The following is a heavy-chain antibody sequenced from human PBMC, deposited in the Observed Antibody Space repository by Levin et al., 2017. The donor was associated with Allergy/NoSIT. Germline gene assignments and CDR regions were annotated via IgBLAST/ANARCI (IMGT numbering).Heavy chain of an antibody. D-gene: IGHD3-16*01. V-gene: IGHV3-7*01. CDR3: ARVYGTSGFWGD. J-gene: IGHJ4*02. Sequence: GGSLRLSCAASGFTFRSYWMSWVRQAPGKGLEWVANIKPDGSEQFYVGSVKGRFTISRDNAKNSLYLQMNSLRAEDTAVYYCARVYGTSGFWGDWGQGTLGIVSS. CDR2: IKPDGSEQ. CDR1: GFTFRSYW.